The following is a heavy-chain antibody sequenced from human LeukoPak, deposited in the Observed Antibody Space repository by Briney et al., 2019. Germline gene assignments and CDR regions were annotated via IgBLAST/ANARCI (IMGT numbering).Heavy chain of an antibody. Sequence: GGSLRLSCAASGFTFSSYSMNWVRQAPGKGLEWVSPISSSSSYIYYADSVKGRFTISRDNAKNSLYLQMNSLRAEDTAVYYCARASSSPAAASTFDYWGQGTLVTVSS. J-gene: IGHJ4*02. D-gene: IGHD6-13*01. CDR1: GFTFSSYS. CDR2: ISSSSSYI. CDR3: ARASSSPAAASTFDY. V-gene: IGHV3-21*01.